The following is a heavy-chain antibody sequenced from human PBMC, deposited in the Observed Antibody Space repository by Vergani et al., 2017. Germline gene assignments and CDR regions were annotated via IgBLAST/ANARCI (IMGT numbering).Heavy chain of an antibody. J-gene: IGHJ2*01. CDR2: IYHSGRT. CDR3: ARPXSSSWYQVSWYFDL. D-gene: IGHD6-13*01. Sequence: QVQLQESGPGLVKPSETLSLTCAVSGYSISSGYYWGWIRQPPGKGLEWIGSIYHSGRTYYNPSLKSRVTISVETSKNQFSRRMSSSTAADTAVYYCARPXSSSWYQVSWYFDLWGRGTLVTVSS. V-gene: IGHV4-38-2*01. CDR1: GYSISSGYY.